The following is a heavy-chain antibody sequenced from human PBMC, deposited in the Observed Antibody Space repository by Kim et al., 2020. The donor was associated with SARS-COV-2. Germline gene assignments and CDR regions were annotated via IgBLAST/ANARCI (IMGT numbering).Heavy chain of an antibody. CDR3: AGRGDSGFFDY. Sequence: NHSPSFQGHVTISADKSISTAYLQWSSLKASDIAMYYCAGRGDSGFFDYWGQGTLVTVSS. V-gene: IGHV5-10-1*01. D-gene: IGHD5-12*01. J-gene: IGHJ4*02.